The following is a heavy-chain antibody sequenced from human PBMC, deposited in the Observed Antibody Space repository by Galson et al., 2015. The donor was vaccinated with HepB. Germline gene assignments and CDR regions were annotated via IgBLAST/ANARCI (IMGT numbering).Heavy chain of an antibody. CDR3: ATGPAAMACGVYYYYMDV. D-gene: IGHD2-2*01. CDR2: FDPEDGET. J-gene: IGHJ6*03. Sequence: SVKVSCKVSGYTLTDLSMHWVRQAPRKGLEWMGGFDPEDGETIYAQKFQGRVTMTEDTSTDTAYMELSSLRSEDTAVYYCATGPAAMACGVYYYYMDVWGKGTTVTVSS. CDR1: GYTLTDLS. V-gene: IGHV1-24*01.